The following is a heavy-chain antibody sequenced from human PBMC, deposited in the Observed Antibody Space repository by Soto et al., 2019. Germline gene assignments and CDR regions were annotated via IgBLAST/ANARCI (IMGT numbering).Heavy chain of an antibody. CDR3: AREPPQDIVATITDY. CDR1: GGTFSSYA. D-gene: IGHD5-12*01. Sequence: ASVKVSCKASGGTFSSYAISWVRQAPGQGLEWMGGIIPIFGTANYAQKFQGRVTITADESTSTAYMELSSLRSEDTAVYYCAREPPQDIVATITDYWGQGTLVTVSS. J-gene: IGHJ4*02. V-gene: IGHV1-69*13. CDR2: IIPIFGTA.